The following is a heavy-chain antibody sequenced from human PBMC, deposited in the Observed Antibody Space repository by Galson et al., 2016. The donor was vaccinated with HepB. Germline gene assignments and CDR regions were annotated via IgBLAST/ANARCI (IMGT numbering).Heavy chain of an antibody. CDR1: GVSVTSGGYY. Sequence: ETLSLTCAVSGVSVTSGGYYWSWIRQPPGKGLEWIGYCYYTANTGYNPSLESRVTLSRDTSKNHFSLTLNSLTAADTAVYYCARVSHDSFDIWGQGTMVTVSS. CDR3: ARVSHDSFDI. CDR2: CYYTANT. V-gene: IGHV4-61*03. J-gene: IGHJ3*02.